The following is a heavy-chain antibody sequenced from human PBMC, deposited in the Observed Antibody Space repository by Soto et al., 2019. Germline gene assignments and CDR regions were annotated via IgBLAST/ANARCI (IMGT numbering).Heavy chain of an antibody. Sequence: EVQLLESGGGFVQPGGSLRLSCKASGFMFNYYVMSWVRQAPGKGLEWVSPMSDNGDSVKGRFTISRDNSKNTLYLQMTSLRAEDTAVYYCAKSLDYYDINREGAFDAWGHGTEVIVSS. D-gene: IGHD3-22*01. CDR2: MSDNG. J-gene: IGHJ3*01. CDR1: GFMFNYYV. CDR3: AKSLDYYDINREGAFDA. V-gene: IGHV3-23*01.